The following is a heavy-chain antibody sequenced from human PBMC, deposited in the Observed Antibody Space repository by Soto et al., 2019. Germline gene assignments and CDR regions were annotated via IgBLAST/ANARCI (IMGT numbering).Heavy chain of an antibody. CDR2: FYYTGSI. D-gene: IGHD3-22*01. CDR3: ARSMFYSDGINYSPFEY. V-gene: IGHV4-61*01. CDR1: GGSVSSGNYY. J-gene: IGHJ4*02. Sequence: PSETLSLTCTVSGGSVSSGNYYWSWIRQPPGKGLEWIGYFYYTGSINYNPSLKSRVTIFIDASKNQFSLRLSSVTAADTAVYYCARSMFYSDGINYSPFEYWGQGTLVTSPQ.